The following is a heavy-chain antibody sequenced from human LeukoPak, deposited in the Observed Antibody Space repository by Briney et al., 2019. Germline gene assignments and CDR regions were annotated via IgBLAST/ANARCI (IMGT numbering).Heavy chain of an antibody. CDR1: GGSISSYY. CDR3: ARALFSGWVDY. J-gene: IGHJ4*02. Sequence: PSETLSLTCTVSGGSISSYYWSWIRQPPGKGLEWIGYIYYSGSTNYNPSLKSRVTISVDTSKNQFSLKLSSVTAADTAVYYCARALFSGWVDYWGQGTLVTVSS. CDR2: IYYSGST. V-gene: IGHV4-59*12. D-gene: IGHD6-19*01.